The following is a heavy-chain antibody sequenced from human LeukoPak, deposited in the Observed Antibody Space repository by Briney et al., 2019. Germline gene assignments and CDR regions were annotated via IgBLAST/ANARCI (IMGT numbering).Heavy chain of an antibody. V-gene: IGHV3-9*01. CDR2: ISWNSGSI. J-gene: IGHJ4*02. D-gene: IGHD6-6*01. Sequence: GRSLRLSCAASGFTFGDYAMHWVRQAPGKGLEWVSGISWNSGSIGYADTVKGRFTISRDNAKNSLYLQMNSLRAEDTALYYCAKDIGYSSSYYFDYWGQGTLVTVSS. CDR3: AKDIGYSSSYYFDY. CDR1: GFTFGDYA.